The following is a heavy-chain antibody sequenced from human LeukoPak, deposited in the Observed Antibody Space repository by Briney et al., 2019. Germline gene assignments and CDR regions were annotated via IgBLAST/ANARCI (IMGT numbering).Heavy chain of an antibody. CDR1: GYTFTSYY. J-gene: IGHJ4*02. V-gene: IGHV1-46*01. CDR2: INPSGGST. CDR3: ARGYCSSTSCVDYFDY. Sequence: ASVKVSCKASGYTFTSYYIHWVRQAPGQGLEWMGIINPSGGSTSYAQKFQGRVTMTRNTSISTAYMELSSLRSEDTAVYYCARGYCSSTSCVDYFDYWGQGTLITVSS. D-gene: IGHD2-2*01.